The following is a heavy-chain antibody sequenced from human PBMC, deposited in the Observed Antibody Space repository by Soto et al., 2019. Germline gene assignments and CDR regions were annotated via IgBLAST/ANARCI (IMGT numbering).Heavy chain of an antibody. J-gene: IGHJ3*02. CDR2: ISAYNGNT. D-gene: IGHD3-22*01. CDR3: ARDRYYDSSGYYRGGAFDI. V-gene: IGHV1-18*01. CDR1: GYTFTSYG. Sequence: ASVKVSCKASGYTFTSYGISWVRQAPGQGLEWMGWISAYNGNTNYAQKLQGRVTMTTDTSTSTAYMELRSLRSGDTAVYYCARDRYYDSSGYYRGGAFDIWGQGTMVTVSS.